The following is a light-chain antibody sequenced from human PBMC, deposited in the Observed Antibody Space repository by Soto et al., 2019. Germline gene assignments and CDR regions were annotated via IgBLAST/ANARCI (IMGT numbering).Light chain of an antibody. CDR3: AAWRDHRSGVI. CDR2: TNN. V-gene: IGLV1-47*02. J-gene: IGLJ2*01. Sequence: QSVLTQPPSASGTPGQRVTISCSGSSPSIGSNHVYWYQHLPGTAPKLLISTNNQRPAGVPDRFSGAKSGTSASLAISGLRGEDGADYYCAAWRDHRSGVIFCGGTKVTVL. CDR1: SPSIGSNH.